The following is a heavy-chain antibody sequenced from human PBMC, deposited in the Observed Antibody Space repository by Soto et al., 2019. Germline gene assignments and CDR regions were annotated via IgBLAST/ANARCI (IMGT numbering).Heavy chain of an antibody. CDR3: ATSLSLATMAYFDY. CDR1: GYTLTELS. Sequence: VASVKVSCKVSGYTLTELSMHWVRQAPGKGLEWMGGFDPEDGETIYAQKFQGRVTMTEDTSTDTAYMELSSLRSEDTAVYYCATSLSLATMAYFDYWGQGTLVTVSS. D-gene: IGHD5-12*01. CDR2: FDPEDGET. V-gene: IGHV1-24*01. J-gene: IGHJ4*02.